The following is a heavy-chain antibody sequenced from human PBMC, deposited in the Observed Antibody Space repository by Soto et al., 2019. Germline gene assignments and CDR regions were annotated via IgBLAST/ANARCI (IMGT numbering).Heavy chain of an antibody. J-gene: IGHJ1*01. Sequence: SETPSITCTVSGGSVCSGGYYWSWIHQHPGKGLEWIGYIYYSGSTYYNPSLKSRVTISVDTSKNQFSLKLSSVTAADTAVYYCARETKEGYYDSSGYPGYFQHWGQGTLVTVSS. D-gene: IGHD3-22*01. CDR2: IYYSGST. CDR1: GGSVCSGGYY. V-gene: IGHV4-31*03. CDR3: ARETKEGYYDSSGYPGYFQH.